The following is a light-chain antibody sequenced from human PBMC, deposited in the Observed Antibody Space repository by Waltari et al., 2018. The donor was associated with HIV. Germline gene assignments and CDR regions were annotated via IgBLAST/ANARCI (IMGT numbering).Light chain of an antibody. CDR3: QQYGSSPLT. Sequence: IVLTQSPGPLSLSPGERATLSCRASQSVRNNYLVWYQKKPGQAPRLLIYGASSRTTGIPDRFSGSGSGTDFTLTISRLEPEDFAMFYCQQYGSSPLTFGQGTRLEIK. CDR2: GAS. V-gene: IGKV3-20*01. J-gene: IGKJ5*01. CDR1: QSVRNNY.